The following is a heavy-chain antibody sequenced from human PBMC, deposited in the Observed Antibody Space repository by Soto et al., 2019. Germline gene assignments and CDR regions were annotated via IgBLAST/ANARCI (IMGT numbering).Heavy chain of an antibody. J-gene: IGHJ4*02. Sequence: GSGPTLVNPTQTLTLTCTFSGFSLSTSGMCVSWIRQPSGKALEWLALIDWDDDKYYSTSLKTRLTISKDTSKNQVVLTMTNMDPVDTATYYCARIRQYYYDSSGYYLGPFDYWGQGTLVTVSS. CDR3: ARIRQYYYDSSGYYLGPFDY. CDR1: GFSLSTSGMC. D-gene: IGHD3-22*01. CDR2: IDWDDDK. V-gene: IGHV2-70*01.